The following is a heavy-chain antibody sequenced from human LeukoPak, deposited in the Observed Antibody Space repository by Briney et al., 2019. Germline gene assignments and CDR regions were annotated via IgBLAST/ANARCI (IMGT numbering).Heavy chain of an antibody. CDR2: IKEDGTET. CDR3: ARDGRGAVAGFDY. D-gene: IGHD6-19*01. CDR1: GLTFSNCR. V-gene: IGHV3-7*01. Sequence: GGSLRLSCVVSGLTFSNCRMTWVRQAPGRGLEWVANIKEDGTETSYVGSVKGRFTISRDNAKNSLYLQMNSLRAEDMAVYYCARDGRGAVAGFDYWGQGTLVTVSS. J-gene: IGHJ4*02.